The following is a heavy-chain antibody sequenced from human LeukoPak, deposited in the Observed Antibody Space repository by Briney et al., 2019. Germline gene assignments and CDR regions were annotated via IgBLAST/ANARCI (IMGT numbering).Heavy chain of an antibody. CDR1: GGTFSSYA. Sequence: ASVKVSCKASGGTFSSYAISWVRQAPGQGLEWMGGIIPIFGTANYAQKFQGRATITTDESTSTAYMELSSLRSEDTAVYYCASRVPAAIRNGWFDPWGQGTLVTVSS. D-gene: IGHD2-2*02. V-gene: IGHV1-69*05. CDR3: ASRVPAAIRNGWFDP. CDR2: IIPIFGTA. J-gene: IGHJ5*02.